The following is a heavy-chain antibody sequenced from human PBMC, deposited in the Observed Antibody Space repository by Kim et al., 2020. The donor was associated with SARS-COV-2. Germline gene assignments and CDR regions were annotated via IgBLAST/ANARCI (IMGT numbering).Heavy chain of an antibody. J-gene: IGHJ4*02. D-gene: IGHD5-12*01. Sequence: NPTYAQGFTGRFVFSLDTSVSTAYLQISSLKAEDTAVYYCAREDGYTKSYWGQGTLVTVSS. CDR2: NP. V-gene: IGHV7-4-1*02. CDR3: AREDGYTKSY.